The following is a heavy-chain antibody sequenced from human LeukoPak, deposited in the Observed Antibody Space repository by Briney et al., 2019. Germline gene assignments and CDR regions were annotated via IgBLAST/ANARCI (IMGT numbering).Heavy chain of an antibody. J-gene: IGHJ5*02. CDR2: MNPNSGNT. CDR1: GYTFTSYD. V-gene: IGHV1-8*01. CDR3: ARGYSSIWFGELPDWFDP. D-gene: IGHD3-10*01. Sequence: GASVKVSCKASGYTFTSYDINWVRQATGQGLEWMGWMNPNSGNTGYAQKFQGRVTMTRNTSISTAYMELGSLRSEDTAVYYCARGYSSIWFGELPDWFDPWGQGTLVTVSS.